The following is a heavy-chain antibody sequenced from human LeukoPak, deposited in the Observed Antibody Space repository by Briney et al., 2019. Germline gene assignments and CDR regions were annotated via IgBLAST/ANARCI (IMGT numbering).Heavy chain of an antibody. D-gene: IGHD2-15*01. CDR2: ISSNGGST. CDR1: GFTFSSYS. V-gene: IGHV3-64*02. CDR3: ARARCSGGSCYYFDY. J-gene: IGHJ4*02. Sequence: GGSLRLSCAASGFTFSSYSMNWVRQAPGKGLEYVSAISSNGGSTYYADSVKGRFTISRDNSKNTLYLQMGSLRAEDMAVYYCARARCSGGSCYYFDYWGQGTLVTVSS.